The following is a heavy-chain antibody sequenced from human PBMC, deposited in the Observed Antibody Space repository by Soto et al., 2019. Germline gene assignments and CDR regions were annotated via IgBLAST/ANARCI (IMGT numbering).Heavy chain of an antibody. Sequence: GASVKVSCKVSGYTLSGLAIHWVRQDPGKGFEWMGGFDPEGSDTIYAQKFQGRVTMTSDTSTETAYMELESLTSEDTAFYYCATMGFCGPGCYSFDYWGRGTLVTVSS. CDR2: FDPEGSDT. D-gene: IGHD2-21*02. CDR3: ATMGFCGPGCYSFDY. CDR1: GYTLSGLA. J-gene: IGHJ4*02. V-gene: IGHV1-24*01.